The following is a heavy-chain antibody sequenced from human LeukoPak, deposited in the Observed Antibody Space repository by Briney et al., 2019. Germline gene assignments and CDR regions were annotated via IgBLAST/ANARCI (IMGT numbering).Heavy chain of an antibody. CDR2: IYYSGST. V-gene: IGHV4-39*01. J-gene: IGHJ4*02. CDR1: GGSISSSSYY. D-gene: IGHD1-26*01. CDR3: ARSIVGASYYFDY. Sequence: SETLSLACTVSGGSISSSSYYWGWIRQPPGKGLEWIGSIYYSGSTYYNLSLKSRVTISVETSENQFSLKLSSVTAADTAVYYCARSIVGASYYFDYWGQGTLVTVSS.